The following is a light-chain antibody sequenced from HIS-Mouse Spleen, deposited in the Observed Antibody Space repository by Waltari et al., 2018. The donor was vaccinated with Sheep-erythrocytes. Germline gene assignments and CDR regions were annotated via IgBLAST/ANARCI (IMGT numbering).Light chain of an antibody. CDR3: CSYAGSYNHV. CDR2: YDD. V-gene: IGLV1-36*01. Sequence: QSVLTQPPSVSEAPRQRVTISCSGSSSNIGNNAVNWYQQLPGKAPKLLIYYDDLLTSGVSDRFSGSKSGTSASLAISGLQSEDEADYYCCSYAGSYNHVFATGTKVTVL. J-gene: IGLJ1*01. CDR1: SSNIGNNA.